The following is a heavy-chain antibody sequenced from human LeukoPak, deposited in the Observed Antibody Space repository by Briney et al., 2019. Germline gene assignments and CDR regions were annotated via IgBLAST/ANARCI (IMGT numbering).Heavy chain of an antibody. Sequence: GGSLRLSCAASGFTFSNYGMHWVRQAPGKGLEWVAVIWYDGSNKYYADSVKGRFTISRDNSKNTLYLQMNSLRAEDTAVYYCARADTWELLSYWGQGTLVTVSS. J-gene: IGHJ4*02. D-gene: IGHD1-26*01. CDR3: ARADTWELLSY. CDR1: GFTFSNYG. CDR2: IWYDGSNK. V-gene: IGHV3-33*08.